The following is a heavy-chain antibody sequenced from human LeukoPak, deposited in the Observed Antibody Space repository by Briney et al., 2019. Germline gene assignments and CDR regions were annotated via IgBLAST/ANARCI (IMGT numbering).Heavy chain of an antibody. V-gene: IGHV3-23*01. D-gene: IGHD3-22*01. Sequence: HPGGSLRLSCAASGFTFSSYAMNWVRQYPGKGLEWVAGFSGGGGITYYADSVKGRFTISRDRSKSTLYLQMNTLRVEDTAIYYCAKGLYYYDSTGYRLFDCWGQGTLVTVSS. J-gene: IGHJ4*02. CDR3: AKGLYYYDSTGYRLFDC. CDR2: FSGGGGIT. CDR1: GFTFSSYA.